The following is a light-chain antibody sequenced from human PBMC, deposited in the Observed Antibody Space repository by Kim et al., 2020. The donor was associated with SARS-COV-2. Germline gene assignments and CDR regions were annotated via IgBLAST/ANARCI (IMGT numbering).Light chain of an antibody. V-gene: IGLV2-8*01. J-gene: IGLJ3*02. CDR1: SSDVGAYNY. CDR3: TSFAGSNNWV. Sequence: QSVLTQPPSASGSPGQSVTISCTGTSSDVGAYNYVSWYQQHPGKAPKLMIYEVNKRPSVVPDRFSGSKSGNTASLTVSGLQAEDEADYYCTSFAGSNNWVFGGGTQLTVL. CDR2: EVN.